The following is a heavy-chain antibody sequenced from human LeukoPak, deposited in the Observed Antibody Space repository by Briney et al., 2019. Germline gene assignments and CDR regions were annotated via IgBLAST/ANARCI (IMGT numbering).Heavy chain of an antibody. D-gene: IGHD1-1*01. V-gene: IGHV3-7*04. CDR3: ARGDDFSGDH. CDR1: GFTFSNFW. Sequence: GGSLRLSCAVSGFTFSNFWMSWARQAPGRGLEWVANIHPEGNEKYHVESVKGRFTISRDNTKNLLFLQMNGLRVEDTAVYYCARGDDFSGDHWGQGTLVTVSS. CDR2: IHPEGNEK. J-gene: IGHJ4*02.